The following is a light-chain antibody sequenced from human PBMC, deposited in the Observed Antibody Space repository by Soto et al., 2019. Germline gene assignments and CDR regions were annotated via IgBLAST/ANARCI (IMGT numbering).Light chain of an antibody. CDR1: SGHTTYV. J-gene: IGLJ3*02. V-gene: IGLV4-69*01. CDR2: VNGDGSH. Sequence: QPVLTQSPSASASLGASVKITCTLSSGHTTYVVAWLQQQPEKAPRYLMKVNGDGSHTRGDGIPDRFSGSSSGAERYLTISSLQSEDEAVYYCQTWGSGIRVFGGGTKLTV. CDR3: QTWGSGIRV.